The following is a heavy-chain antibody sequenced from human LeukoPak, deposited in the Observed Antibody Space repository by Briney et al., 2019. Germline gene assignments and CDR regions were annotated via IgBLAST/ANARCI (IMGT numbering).Heavy chain of an antibody. J-gene: IGHJ4*02. CDR2: IIPIFDTP. V-gene: IGHV1-69*06. D-gene: IGHD4-17*01. CDR1: GGTFSNYA. Sequence: ASVKVSCKASGGTFSNYAISWVRQAPGQGLEWMGGIIPIFDTPNFARKFQGRVTITADKSTSTAYMELSRLRSEDTAVYYCARAVQVTTGGLFDYWGQGTLVTVSS. CDR3: ARAVQVTTGGLFDY.